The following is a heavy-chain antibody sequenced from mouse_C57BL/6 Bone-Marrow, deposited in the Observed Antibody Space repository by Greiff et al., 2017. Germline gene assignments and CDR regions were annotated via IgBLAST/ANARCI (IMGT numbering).Heavy chain of an antibody. CDR2: IYPGSGST. V-gene: IGHV1-55*01. D-gene: IGHD3-2*02. Sequence: QVQLQQPGAELVKPGASVKMSCKASGYTFTSYWITWVKQRPGQGLEWIGDIYPGSGSTNYNEKFKSKATLTVDTSSSTAYMQLSSLTSEDSAVYYCARVEVRLCCFAYWGQGTLVTVSA. CDR3: ARVEVRLCCFAY. CDR1: GYTFTSYW. J-gene: IGHJ3*01.